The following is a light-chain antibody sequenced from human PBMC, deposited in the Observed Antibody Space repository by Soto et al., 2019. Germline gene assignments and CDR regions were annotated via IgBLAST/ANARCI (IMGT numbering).Light chain of an antibody. Sequence: DIQMSQPPSSLSASVGERVTITCVASQSISSYLNLYQQKPGKAPKLLIYAASSLQSGVPSRYSGSGSGTDFTLTISRPQPEDFATYYCQQTYSIPPTFCQETLVDI. CDR2: AAS. V-gene: IGKV1-39*01. J-gene: IGKJ1*01. CDR1: QSISSY. CDR3: QQTYSIPPT.